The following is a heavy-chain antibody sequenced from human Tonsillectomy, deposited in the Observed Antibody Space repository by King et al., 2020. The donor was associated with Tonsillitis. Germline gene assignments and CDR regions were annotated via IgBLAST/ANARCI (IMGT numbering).Heavy chain of an antibody. CDR2: FSGSGGST. J-gene: IGHJ5*02. D-gene: IGHD3-16*01. CDR1: GFTFSSYA. Sequence: VQLVESGGGLVQPGGSLRLSWAASGFTFSSYAMSWVRQAPGKGLEWVSAFSGSGGSTYYADSVKGRFTISRDNSKKTLYLQMNSLRAEDTAVYYCAANPGGSRLPDCFDPWGQGTLVTVSS. V-gene: IGHV3-23*04. CDR3: AANPGGSRLPDCFDP.